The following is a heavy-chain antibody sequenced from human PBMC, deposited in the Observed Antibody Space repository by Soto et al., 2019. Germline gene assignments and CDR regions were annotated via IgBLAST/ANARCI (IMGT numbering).Heavy chain of an antibody. V-gene: IGHV1-46*03. J-gene: IGHJ4*02. CDR3: ARGGYYDILTGSPAPYYFDY. Sequence: ASVKVSCKASGCTFTSYYMHWVRQAPGQGLEWMGIINPSGGSTSYAQKFQGRVTMTRDTSTSTVYMELSSLRSEDTAVYYCARGGYYDILTGSPAPYYFDYWGQGTLVTVSS. CDR1: GCTFTSYY. D-gene: IGHD3-9*01. CDR2: INPSGGST.